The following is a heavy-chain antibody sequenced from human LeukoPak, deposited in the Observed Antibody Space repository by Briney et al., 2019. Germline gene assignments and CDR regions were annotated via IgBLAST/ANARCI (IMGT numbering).Heavy chain of an antibody. CDR2: MNLHNGNT. CDR3: ARGHQLNDYYMDV. J-gene: IGHJ6*03. D-gene: IGHD2-2*01. CDR1: GYTFTSYD. Sequence: ASVKVSCEASGYTFTSYDMNWVRQASGQGLEWMGWMNLHNGNTGYSQRFQGRVTMTRNTSLSTAYLELSSLRTEDTAVYYCARGHQLNDYYMDVWGKGTTFTVSS. V-gene: IGHV1-8*01.